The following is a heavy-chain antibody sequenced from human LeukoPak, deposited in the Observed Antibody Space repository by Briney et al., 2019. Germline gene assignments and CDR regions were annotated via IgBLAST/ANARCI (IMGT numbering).Heavy chain of an antibody. Sequence: GGSLRLSCAASGFTFSSFGMNWVRQAPGKGLEWVSYISSSCSTIYYADSVKGRFTISRDNPKNSLYLQMNSLSAEDTAVYYCAELGITMIGGVWGKGTTVTISS. V-gene: IGHV3-48*04. D-gene: IGHD3-10*02. CDR1: GFTFSSFG. CDR3: AELGITMIGGV. J-gene: IGHJ6*04. CDR2: ISSSCSTI.